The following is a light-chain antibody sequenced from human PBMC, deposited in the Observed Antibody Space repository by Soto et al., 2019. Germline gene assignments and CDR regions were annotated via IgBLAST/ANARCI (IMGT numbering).Light chain of an antibody. V-gene: IGLV2-14*01. CDR1: SSDVGGYNY. CDR2: DVN. J-gene: IGLJ1*01. CDR3: TSYARSSTYV. Sequence: QSVLTQPASVSGSPGQSITISCTGTSSDVGGYNYVSWHQQHPGKAPKLMIYDVNNRPSGVSNRFSGSKSGNTASLTISGLQAEDEADYYCTSYARSSTYVFGTGTKVT.